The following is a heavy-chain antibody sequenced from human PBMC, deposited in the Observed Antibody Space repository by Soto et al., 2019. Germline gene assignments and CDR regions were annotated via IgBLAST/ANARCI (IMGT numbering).Heavy chain of an antibody. Sequence: QVQLVQSGAEVKKPGSSVKVSCKASGGTFSSYAISWVRQAPGQGLEWMGGIIPIFGTANYAKKFQGRVTITADESTSTAYMEMSSLRSEDTAVYYCARVSVVVPAATHYYYGMDVWGQGTTVTVSS. V-gene: IGHV1-69*01. CDR3: ARVSVVVPAATHYYYGMDV. CDR1: GGTFSSYA. D-gene: IGHD2-2*01. CDR2: IIPIFGTA. J-gene: IGHJ6*02.